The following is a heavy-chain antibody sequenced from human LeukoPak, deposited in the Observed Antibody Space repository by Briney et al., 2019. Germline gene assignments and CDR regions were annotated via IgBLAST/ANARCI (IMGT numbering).Heavy chain of an antibody. V-gene: IGHV4-59*01. Sequence: PSETLSLTCTVSGGSISSYYWSWIRQPPGKGLEWIGYSYYSGSTNYNPSLKSRVTMSVDTSKNQFSLKLTSVTAADTAVYFCARQDIVVVDAFDIWGQGTMVIVSS. CDR1: GGSISSYY. D-gene: IGHD2-15*01. CDR2: SYYSGST. CDR3: ARQDIVVVDAFDI. J-gene: IGHJ3*02.